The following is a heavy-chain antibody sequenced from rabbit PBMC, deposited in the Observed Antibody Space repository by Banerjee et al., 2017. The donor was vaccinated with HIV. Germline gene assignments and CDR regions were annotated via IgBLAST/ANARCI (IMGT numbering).Heavy chain of an antibody. J-gene: IGHJ4*01. D-gene: IGHD8-1*01. V-gene: IGHV1S40*01. Sequence: QSLEESGGDLVKPGASLTLTCTASGFSFSSSYYMCWVRQAPGKGLEWVGCIYAGSSGSTYYASWAKGRFTISETSSTTVTLQMTSLTAADTATYFCARSSTYYRYYFDLWGPGTLVTVS. CDR2: IYAGSSGST. CDR3: ARSSTYYRYYFDL. CDR1: GFSFSSSYY.